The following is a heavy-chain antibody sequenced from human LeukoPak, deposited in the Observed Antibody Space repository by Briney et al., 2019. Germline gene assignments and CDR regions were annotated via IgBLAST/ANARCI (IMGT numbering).Heavy chain of an antibody. D-gene: IGHD1-1*01. CDR1: GFTFNNYW. V-gene: IGHV3-7*03. CDR2: IKQDGSEK. Sequence: HPGGSLRLSCAASGFTFNNYWMSWVRQAPGKGLECVASIKQDGSEKYYVDSVKGRFTISRDNAKNSLYLQMNNLRAEDTAFYYCAKDGGWNFDYWGQGTPVTVSS. J-gene: IGHJ4*02. CDR3: AKDGGWNFDY.